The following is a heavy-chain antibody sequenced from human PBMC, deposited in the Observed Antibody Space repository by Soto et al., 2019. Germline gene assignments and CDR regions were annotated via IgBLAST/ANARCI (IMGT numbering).Heavy chain of an antibody. V-gene: IGHV1-69*02. CDR1: GGTFISYT. Sequence: SVKVSCKASGGTFISYTISWVRQAPGQGLEWMGRIIPILGIANYAQKFQGRVTITADKSTSTAYMELSSLRSEDTAVYYCATHKYYYDSSGYYYSYWGQGTLVTVSS. D-gene: IGHD3-22*01. CDR2: IIPILGIA. CDR3: ATHKYYYDSSGYYYSY. J-gene: IGHJ4*02.